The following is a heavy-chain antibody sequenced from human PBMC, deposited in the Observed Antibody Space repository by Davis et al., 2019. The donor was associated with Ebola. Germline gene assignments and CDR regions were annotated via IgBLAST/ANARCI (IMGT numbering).Heavy chain of an antibody. CDR3: AREIGGSSSPFDY. J-gene: IGHJ4*02. D-gene: IGHD6-6*01. CDR1: GYTFTGYY. CDR2: INPHSGGT. V-gene: IGHV1-2*02. Sequence: ASVKVSCKASGYTFTGYYIHWVRQAPGQGLEWMGWINPHSGGTNYAQKFQGRVTMTRDTSISTAYMELSSLRSDDTAVYYCAREIGGSSSPFDYWGQGTLVTVSS.